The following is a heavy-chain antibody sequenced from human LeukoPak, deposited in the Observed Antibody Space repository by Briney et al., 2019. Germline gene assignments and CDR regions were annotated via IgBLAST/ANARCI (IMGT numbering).Heavy chain of an antibody. CDR1: GFTVSSNY. V-gene: IGHV3-53*05. J-gene: IGHJ4*02. CDR2: IYSGGST. D-gene: IGHD6-19*01. CDR3: ARDFIPDSRGWYSYGY. Sequence: GGSLRLSCAASGFTVSSNYMSWVRQAPGKGLEWVSVIYSGGSTYYADSVKGRFTISRDNSKNTLYLQMNSLRAEDTAVYYCARDFIPDSRGWYSYGYWGQGTLVTVSS.